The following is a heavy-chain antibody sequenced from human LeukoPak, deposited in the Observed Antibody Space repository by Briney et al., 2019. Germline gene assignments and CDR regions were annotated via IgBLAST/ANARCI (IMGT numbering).Heavy chain of an antibody. D-gene: IGHD2-8*01. Sequence: EASVKVSCKASGGTFSSYAISWVRQAPGQGLEWMGGIIPIFGTANYAQKFQGRVTIAADESASTAYMELSSVRSEDTAVYYCARDLNCSKEYWDYMDVWGKGTTVTVSS. CDR1: GGTFSSYA. CDR2: IIPIFGTA. J-gene: IGHJ6*03. CDR3: ARDLNCSKEYWDYMDV. V-gene: IGHV1-69*13.